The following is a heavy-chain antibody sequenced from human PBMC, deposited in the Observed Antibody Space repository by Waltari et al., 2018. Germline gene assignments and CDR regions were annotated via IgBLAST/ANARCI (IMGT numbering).Heavy chain of an antibody. V-gene: IGHV2-5*08. CDR3: AHDEIAAAGTRGYFDY. CDR2: IYWNDDK. J-gene: IGHJ4*02. D-gene: IGHD6-13*01. CDR1: GFSLSTSGMC. Sequence: QVTLRESGPALVKPTQTLTLTCPFSGFSLSTSGMCVSWIRQPPGKALEWLALIYWNDDKRYSPSLKSRLTITKDTSKNQVVLTMTNMDPVDTATYYCAHDEIAAAGTRGYFDYWGQGTLVTVSS.